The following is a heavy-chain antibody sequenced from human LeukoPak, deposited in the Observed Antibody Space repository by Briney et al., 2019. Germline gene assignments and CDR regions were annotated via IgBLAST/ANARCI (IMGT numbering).Heavy chain of an antibody. J-gene: IGHJ4*02. CDR3: AREGKDTDDYTGAIDY. D-gene: IGHD5-24*01. Sequence: PGGSLRLSCVASGFTFSSYEMNWVRQAPGKGLEWVSYISSSGGTKYYADSVKGRFTISRDNAKNSLHLQMSSLIAEDTAFYYCAREGKDTDDYTGAIDYWGQGTLVTVSS. CDR1: GFTFSSYE. CDR2: ISSSGGTK. V-gene: IGHV3-48*03.